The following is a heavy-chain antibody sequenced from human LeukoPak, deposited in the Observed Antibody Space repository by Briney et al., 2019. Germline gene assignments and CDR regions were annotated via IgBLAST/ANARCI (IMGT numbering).Heavy chain of an antibody. CDR3: TRDLQDGVPTGY. V-gene: IGHV3-7*01. CDR1: GFTFTSYW. J-gene: IGHJ4*02. Sequence: GGSLRLSCAVSGFTFTSYWMSWVRQAPGKGLEWVANIKQDGSEKYYVESLKGRFTISRDNVKNSLYLQMNSLRAEDTAVYYCTRDLQDGVPTGYWGQGTLVIVS. CDR2: IKQDGSEK. D-gene: IGHD4-17*01.